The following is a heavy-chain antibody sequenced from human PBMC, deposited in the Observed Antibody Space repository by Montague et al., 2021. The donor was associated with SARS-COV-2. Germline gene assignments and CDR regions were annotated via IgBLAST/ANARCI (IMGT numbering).Heavy chain of an antibody. CDR2: IYYSGST. D-gene: IGHD4-23*01. CDR1: GGSVSSRSYY. CDR3: ARRGDYGGPRFDY. V-gene: IGHV4-39*02. J-gene: IGHJ4*02. Sequence: SETLSLTCTVSGGSVSSRSYYWGWIRQPPGKGLEWIGSIYYSGSTHYNPSLKSRVTISVDTSKNHFSLKLSSVTAADTAVYYCARRGDYGGPRFDYWGQGTLVSVSS.